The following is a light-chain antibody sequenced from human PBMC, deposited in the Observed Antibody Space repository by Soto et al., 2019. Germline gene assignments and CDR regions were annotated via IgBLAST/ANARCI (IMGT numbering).Light chain of an antibody. CDR1: QTFTTY. CDR2: AAS. Sequence: DIQMTQSPSSLSASLGERVTITCRASQTFTTYLSWYQQTSGKAPKLLIYAASRLHSGVPSRFSGSGSGTDFTLTISSLQPEDFATYYCHQSYSSPRTFGQGTTVEIK. V-gene: IGKV1-39*01. CDR3: HQSYSSPRT. J-gene: IGKJ1*01.